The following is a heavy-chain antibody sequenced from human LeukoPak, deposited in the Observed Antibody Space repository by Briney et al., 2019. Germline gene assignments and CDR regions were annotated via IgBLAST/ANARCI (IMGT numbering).Heavy chain of an antibody. CDR2: ISGSGSTT. CDR1: GFTFSKFW. Sequence: PGGSLRLSCAVSGFTFSKFWTSWVRQAPGKGLEWVSGISGSGSTTFYVDSVKGRFTISRDNSKNTLYLQMNSLRAEDTAIYYCAKGFRGYSSSFFDYWGQGTLVTVSS. D-gene: IGHD6-13*01. V-gene: IGHV3-23*01. CDR3: AKGFRGYSSSFFDY. J-gene: IGHJ4*02.